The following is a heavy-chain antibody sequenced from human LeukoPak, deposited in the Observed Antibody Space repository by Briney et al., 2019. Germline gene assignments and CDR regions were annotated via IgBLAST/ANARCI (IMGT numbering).Heavy chain of an antibody. Sequence: SGTLSLTCTVSGGSFSSGGYYWSWIRQHPGKGLEWSGCICYSGSTYYDPSLKRRTTISVDTSKNQFSLKLSSVTAADTALYYCPRRGNAFDIWRQATMLSVSS. V-gene: IGHV4-31*03. CDR1: GGSFSSGGYY. CDR2: ICYSGST. D-gene: IGHD1-1*01. CDR3: PRRGNAFDI. J-gene: IGHJ3*02.